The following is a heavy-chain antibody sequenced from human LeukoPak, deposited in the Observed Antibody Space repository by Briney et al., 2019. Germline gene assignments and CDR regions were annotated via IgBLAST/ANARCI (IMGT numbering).Heavy chain of an antibody. CDR3: ASVNIVVVPAAIYMRSYAFDI. Sequence: SETLSLTCTVSGGFISSYYWSWVRQPPGKGLEWIGYIYYSGSTNYNPSLKSRVTISVDTSKNQFSLKPSYVTAADTAVYYCASVNIVVVPAAIYMRSYAFDIWGQGTMVTVSS. V-gene: IGHV4-59*01. D-gene: IGHD2-2*01. CDR1: GGFISSYY. CDR2: IYYSGST. J-gene: IGHJ3*02.